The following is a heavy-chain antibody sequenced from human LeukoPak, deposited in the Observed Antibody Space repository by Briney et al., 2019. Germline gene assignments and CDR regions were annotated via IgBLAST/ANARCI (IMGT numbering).Heavy chain of an antibody. Sequence: SETLSLTCTVSGGSISSYYWSWIRQPPGKGLEWIGYIYYTGNTNYNPSHKSRVTISVDTSKNQFSLKLSSVTAADTAVYFCARHQRGHSDAFDIWGQGTMVTVSS. CDR1: GGSISSYY. D-gene: IGHD4-23*01. CDR3: ARHQRGHSDAFDI. CDR2: IYYTGNT. J-gene: IGHJ3*02. V-gene: IGHV4-59*01.